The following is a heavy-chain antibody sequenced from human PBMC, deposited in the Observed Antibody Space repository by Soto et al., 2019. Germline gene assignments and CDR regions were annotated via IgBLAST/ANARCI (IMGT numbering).Heavy chain of an antibody. V-gene: IGHV4-34*01. CDR1: GGSFSGYY. Sequence: WETLSLTCAVYGGSFSGYYWSWIRQPPGKGLEWIGEINHSRSTNYNPSLKSRVTISVDTSKNQFSLKLSSVSAADTAVYYCATGRGVRGVIITTYYYYGLDVWGQGTTVTVSS. J-gene: IGHJ6*02. CDR3: ATGRGVRGVIITTYYYYGLDV. D-gene: IGHD3-10*01. CDR2: INHSRST.